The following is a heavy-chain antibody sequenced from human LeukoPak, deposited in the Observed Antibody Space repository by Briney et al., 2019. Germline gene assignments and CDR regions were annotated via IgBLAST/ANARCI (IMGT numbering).Heavy chain of an antibody. V-gene: IGHV3-23*01. J-gene: IGHJ4*02. Sequence: GGPLRLSCAASGFTFSSYAMSWVRQAPGKGLEWVSGISGSGGSTYYADSVKGRFTISRDNSKNTLYLQMNSLRAEDTAVYYCAKDQSRMVPRLRYFDYWGQGTLVTVSS. CDR2: ISGSGGST. CDR3: AKDQSRMVPRLRYFDY. D-gene: IGHD4/OR15-4a*01. CDR1: GFTFSSYA.